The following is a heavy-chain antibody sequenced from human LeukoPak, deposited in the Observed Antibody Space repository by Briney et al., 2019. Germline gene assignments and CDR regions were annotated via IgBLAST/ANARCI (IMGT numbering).Heavy chain of an antibody. V-gene: IGHV4-59*08. CDR2: IYYSGTT. D-gene: IGHD1-26*01. CDR3: ARTPSGSYSNYFDY. J-gene: IGHJ4*02. CDR1: GGSIRSYY. Sequence: SETLSLTCTVSGGSIRSYYWSWIRQPPGKGLEWIGYIYYSGTTNYNPSLKSRVTISVDTSKNQFSLKLSSVTAADTAVYYCARTPSGSYSNYFDYWGQGTLVTVSS.